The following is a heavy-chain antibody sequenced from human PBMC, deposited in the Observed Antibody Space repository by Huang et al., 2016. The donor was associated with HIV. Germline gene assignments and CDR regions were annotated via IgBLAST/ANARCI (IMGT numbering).Heavy chain of an antibody. Sequence: QVQLQQWGAGLLKPSETLSLTCVVYGGSFSGYYWSWIRQPPGKGLEWIGESSHSGRTNYNPSLKRRASIVVDTSKNQFSLKVSSVTAADSAVYFCARTDYGEYRSEYWGQGTLVTVSS. J-gene: IGHJ4*02. CDR1: GGSFSGYY. D-gene: IGHD4-17*01. V-gene: IGHV4-34*01. CDR3: ARTDYGEYRSEY. CDR2: SSHSGRT.